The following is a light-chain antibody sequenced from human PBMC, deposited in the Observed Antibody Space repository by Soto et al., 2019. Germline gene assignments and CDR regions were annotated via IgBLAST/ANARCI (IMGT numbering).Light chain of an antibody. CDR2: EVS. V-gene: IGLV2-23*02. CDR3: CSYAGSSGYV. J-gene: IGLJ1*01. CDR1: SSDVGSYNL. Sequence: QSVLTQPASVSGSPGQSITISCTGTSSDVGSYNLVSWYQQHPGKAPKLMFYEVSKRPSGVSYRFSGSKSGNTASLTISGLQAEDEADYYCCSYAGSSGYVFGTGTKVTVL.